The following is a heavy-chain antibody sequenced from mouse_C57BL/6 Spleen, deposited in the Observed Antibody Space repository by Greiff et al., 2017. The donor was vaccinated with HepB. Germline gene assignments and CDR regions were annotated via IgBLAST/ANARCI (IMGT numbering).Heavy chain of an antibody. CDR2: ISSGGSYT. CDR1: GFTFSSYG. V-gene: IGHV5-6*01. J-gene: IGHJ2*01. D-gene: IGHD1-1*01. Sequence: EVQLVESGGDLVKPGGSLKLSCAASGFTFSSYGMSWVRQTPDKRLEWVATISSGGSYTYYPDSVKGRCTISRDNAKNTLYLQMGSLKSEDTTMYYCARHKGSSAVYFDNGGKGTTLTVP. CDR3: ARHKGSSAVYFDN.